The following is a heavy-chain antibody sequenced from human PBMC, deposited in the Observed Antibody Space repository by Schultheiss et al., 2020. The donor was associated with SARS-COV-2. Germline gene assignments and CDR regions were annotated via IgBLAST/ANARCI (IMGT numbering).Heavy chain of an antibody. Sequence: GESLKISCADSGFIFSNNCMNWVRQAPGKGLEWMANIKQDGSVKHYVASVRGRFIASRDNAKNSLDLQMNSLRVDDTAVYYCVKEGEEMGTSWGQGTLVTVSS. D-gene: IGHD5-24*01. J-gene: IGHJ4*02. CDR1: GFIFSNNC. CDR3: VKEGEEMGTS. CDR2: IKQDGSVK. V-gene: IGHV3-7*03.